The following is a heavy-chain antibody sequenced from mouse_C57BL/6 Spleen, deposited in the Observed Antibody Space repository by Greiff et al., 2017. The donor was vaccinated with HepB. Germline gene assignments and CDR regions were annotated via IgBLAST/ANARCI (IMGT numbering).Heavy chain of an antibody. CDR3: ARLTTVVAPSY. CDR2: IDPEDDET. J-gene: IGHJ3*01. V-gene: IGHV14-2*01. D-gene: IGHD1-1*01. CDR1: GFNIKDYY. Sequence: VQLQQSGAELVKPGASVKLSCTASGFNIKDYYMHWVKQRTEQGLEWIGRIDPEDDETKYAPKFQGKATITADTSSNTAYMQLSSLTSEDTAVYYCARLTTVVAPSYWGQGTLVTVSA.